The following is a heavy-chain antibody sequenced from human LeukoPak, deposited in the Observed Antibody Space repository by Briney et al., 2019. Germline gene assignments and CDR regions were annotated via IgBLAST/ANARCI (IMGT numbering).Heavy chain of an antibody. V-gene: IGHV3-7*03. Sequence: GGSLRLSCAASGFIFNKYWMTWFRQPPGKGLEWLANIKNDGSQTYYVDSVKGRFTISRDNSKNTLYLQMNSLRAEDTAVYYCAKEGYSYGDGFDYWGQGTLVTVSS. CDR1: GFIFNKYW. CDR3: AKEGYSYGDGFDY. J-gene: IGHJ4*02. CDR2: IKNDGSQT. D-gene: IGHD5-18*01.